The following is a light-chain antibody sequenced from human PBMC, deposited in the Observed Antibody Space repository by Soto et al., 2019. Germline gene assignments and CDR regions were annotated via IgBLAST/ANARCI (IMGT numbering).Light chain of an antibody. Sequence: EIVLTQSPVTLSLSPGERATLSCRASQSVNSDYLAWYQQKPGQAPRLLIYAASSRATGIPDRFSGSGSGTDFSLTISRLEPEDSAVYFCQQYGYSKYIFAQGTKVEIK. V-gene: IGKV3-20*01. J-gene: IGKJ2*01. CDR2: AAS. CDR1: QSVNSDY. CDR3: QQYGYSKYI.